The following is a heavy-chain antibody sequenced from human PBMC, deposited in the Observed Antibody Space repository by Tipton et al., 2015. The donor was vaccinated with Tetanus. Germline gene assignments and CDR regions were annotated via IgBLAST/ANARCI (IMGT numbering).Heavy chain of an antibody. CDR1: GGSFSGFY. CDR2: ILYGKST. V-gene: IGHV4-59*01. CDR3: ARERSGFNVGHLDV. D-gene: IGHD3-3*01. Sequence: GLVKPSETLSLTCAVSGGSFSGFYWSWIRQPPGKGLEFIGYILYGKSTHYNPSLKSRLSMSADPAKNQFSLRLTSVTAADTAVYFCARERSGFNVGHLDVWGPGILVIVSS. J-gene: IGHJ4*02.